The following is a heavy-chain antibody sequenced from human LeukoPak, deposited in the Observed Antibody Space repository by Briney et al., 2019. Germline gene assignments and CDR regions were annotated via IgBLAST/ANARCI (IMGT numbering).Heavy chain of an antibody. V-gene: IGHV1-69*04. CDR3: ARDVPGSPVKRSVYYYYGMGV. J-gene: IGHJ6*02. CDR2: IIPILGIA. Sequence: SVKVSCKASGGTFSSYAISWVRQAPGQGLEWMGRIIPILGIANYAQKFQGRVTITADKSTSTAYMELSSLRSEDTAVYYCARDVPGSPVKRSVYYYYGMGVWGQGTTVTVSS. CDR1: GGTFSSYA. D-gene: IGHD3-10*01.